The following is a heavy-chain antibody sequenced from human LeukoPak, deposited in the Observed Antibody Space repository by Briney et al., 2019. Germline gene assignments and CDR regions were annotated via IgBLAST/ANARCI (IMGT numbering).Heavy chain of an antibody. D-gene: IGHD1-26*01. J-gene: IGHJ4*02. CDR3: ARHRTAVPGAEFDY. CDR1: GGSISSTSYY. V-gene: IGHV4-39*01. Sequence: KSSETLSLTCSVSGGSISSTSYYWGWIRQPPGKGLEWIGSIYFGGSTYYNPSLKSRVTVSVDTSKNQFSLKLSSVSAADTAVYYCARHRTAVPGAEFDYWGQGTLVTVSS. CDR2: IYFGGST.